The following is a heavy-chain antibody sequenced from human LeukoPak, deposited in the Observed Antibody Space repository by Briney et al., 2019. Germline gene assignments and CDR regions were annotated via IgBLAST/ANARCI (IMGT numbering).Heavy chain of an antibody. CDR3: ARGRAAGGQYYFDY. V-gene: IGHV4-39*01. Sequence: SETLSLTCTVSGGSISSSSYYWGWIRQPAGKGLEWIGTMYYSGSTCYNPSLKSRVTISADTISVDMSKNQFSLKLSSVTAADTAVYYCARGRAAGGQYYFDYWGQGTLVTVSS. J-gene: IGHJ4*02. CDR2: MYYSGST. D-gene: IGHD6-13*01. CDR1: GGSISSSSYY.